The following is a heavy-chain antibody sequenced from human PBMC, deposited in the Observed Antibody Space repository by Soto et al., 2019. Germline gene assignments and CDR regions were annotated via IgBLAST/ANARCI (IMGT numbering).Heavy chain of an antibody. V-gene: IGHV2-5*01. J-gene: IGHJ5*02. CDR3: AHRVTYYYDSSGYYWFDP. D-gene: IGHD3-22*01. CDR2: IYWNDDK. Sequence: SGPTLVNPTQTLTLTCTFSGFSLSTSGVGVGWIRQPPGKALEWLALIYWNDDKRYSPSLKSRLTITKDTSKNQVVLTMTNMDPVDTATYYCAHRVTYYYDSSGYYWFDPWGQGALVTVSS. CDR1: GFSLSTSGVG.